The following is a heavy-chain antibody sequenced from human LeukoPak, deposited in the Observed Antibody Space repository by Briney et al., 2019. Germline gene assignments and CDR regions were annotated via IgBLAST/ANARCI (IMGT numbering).Heavy chain of an antibody. J-gene: IGHJ6*03. CDR2: ISGSGGST. CDR3: AKYSGNTYYYYYMDV. CDR1: GFTFSSYA. D-gene: IGHD1-26*01. Sequence: GGSLRLSCAASGFTFSSYAMSWVRQAPGKGLEWVSAISGSGGSTYYADSVKGRFTISRDNSKNTLYLQMNSLRAEDTAVYYCAKYSGNTYYYYYMDVWGKVTTVTVSS. V-gene: IGHV3-23*01.